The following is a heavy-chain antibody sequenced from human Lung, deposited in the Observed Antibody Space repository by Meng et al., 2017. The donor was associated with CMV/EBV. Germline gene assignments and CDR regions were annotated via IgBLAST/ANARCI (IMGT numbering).Heavy chain of an antibody. J-gene: IGHJ4*02. D-gene: IGHD2/OR15-2a*01. CDR3: ARGRGNQPLFDF. CDR1: GGSFSTYT. CDR2: LIPVLNKA. Sequence: VQRVQSGAEVNKPGSSVKGACKTSGGSFSTYTFSWVRQAPGQGLEWMGGLIPVLNKAKSAPRFQDRVTFTADETTTTAYMELSSLTFEGTAVYFCARGRGNQPLFDFWGQGTLVTVSS. V-gene: IGHV1-69*10.